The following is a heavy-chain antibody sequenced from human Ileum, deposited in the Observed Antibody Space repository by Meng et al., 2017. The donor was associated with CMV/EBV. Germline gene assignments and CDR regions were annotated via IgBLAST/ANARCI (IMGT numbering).Heavy chain of an antibody. V-gene: IGHV3-21*01. D-gene: IGHD4-17*01. CDR3: ARSPHDYGDYGSSYDFDY. CDR2: SGSSRTYI. Sequence: FTFSSYSMNWVRQAPGKGLEWVSSSGSSRTYIYYADSVKGRFTISRDNAQNSLYLQMNSLTVEDTAVYYCARSPHDYGDYGSSYDFDYWGQGTLVTVSS. J-gene: IGHJ4*02. CDR1: FTFSSYS.